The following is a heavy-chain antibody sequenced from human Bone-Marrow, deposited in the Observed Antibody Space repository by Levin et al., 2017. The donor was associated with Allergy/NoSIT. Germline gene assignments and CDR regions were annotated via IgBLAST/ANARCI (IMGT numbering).Heavy chain of an antibody. CDR1: DYTFSNYG. CDR3: ARDAKAYCSSSGCYRGAWFDS. D-gene: IGHD2-2*02. Sequence: RGESLKISCKASDYTFSNYGINWLRLAPGQGLEWMGWISPFSGDTKYAQKFQGRVTMTTDTSTSTAYMDLRSLRSDDTAVYYCARDAKAYCSSSGCYRGAWFDSWGQGTLVTVSS. CDR2: ISPFSGDT. V-gene: IGHV1-18*01. J-gene: IGHJ5*01.